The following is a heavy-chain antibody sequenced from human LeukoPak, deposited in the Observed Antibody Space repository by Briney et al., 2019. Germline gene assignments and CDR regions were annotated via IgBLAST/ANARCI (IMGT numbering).Heavy chain of an antibody. Sequence: GASVKVSCRASGYTFTSYYMHWVRQAPGQGLEWMGGIIPIFGTANYAQEFQGRVTITADESTSTAYMELSSLRSEDTAVYYCARDRALCFDPWGQGTLVTVSS. V-gene: IGHV1-69*13. J-gene: IGHJ5*02. CDR3: ARDRALCFDP. CDR1: GYTFTSYY. D-gene: IGHD3-16*01. CDR2: IIPIFGTA.